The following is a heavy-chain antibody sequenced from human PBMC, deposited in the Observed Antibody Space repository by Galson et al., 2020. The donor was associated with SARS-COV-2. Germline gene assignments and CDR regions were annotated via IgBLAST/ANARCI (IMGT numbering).Heavy chain of an antibody. Sequence: SETLSLTCAVYGGSFSGYYWSWIRQPPGKGLEWIGEINHSGSTNYNPSLKSRVTISVDTSKNQFSLKLSAVTAADTAVYYCARVPGVVAGGRRAFDIWGQGTMVTVSS. CDR1: GGSFSGYY. D-gene: IGHD2-15*01. J-gene: IGHJ3*02. CDR3: ARVPGVVAGGRRAFDI. CDR2: INHSGST. V-gene: IGHV4-34*01.